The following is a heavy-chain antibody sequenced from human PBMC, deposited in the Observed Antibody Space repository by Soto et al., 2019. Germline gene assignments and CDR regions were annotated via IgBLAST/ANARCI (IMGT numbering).Heavy chain of an antibody. CDR2: IIPIFGTA. D-gene: IGHD4-17*01. CDR1: GGTLSRYA. CDR3: SVTTRPDPYAYYYYGMDV. Sequence: QVQLVQSGAEVKKPGSSVKVSCKASGGTLSRYAISWVRQAPGQGLEWMGGIIPIFGTANYAQKFQGRVTIIADDSPSTAYMELSSLRSEDTAVYYCSVTTRPDPYAYYYYGMDVWGQGTTVTFAS. J-gene: IGHJ6*02. V-gene: IGHV1-69*12.